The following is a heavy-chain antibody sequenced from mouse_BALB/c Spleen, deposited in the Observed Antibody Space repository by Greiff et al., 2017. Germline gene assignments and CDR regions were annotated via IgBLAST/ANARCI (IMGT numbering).Heavy chain of an antibody. Sequence: EVHLVESGGGLVQPGGSRKLSCAASGFTFSDYGMAWVRQAPGKGPEWVAFISNLAYSIYYADTVTGRFTISRENAKNTLYLEMSSLRSEDTAMYYCAREYGNYGWFAYWGQGTLVTVSA. CDR2: ISNLAYSI. V-gene: IGHV5-15*02. CDR1: GFTFSDYG. D-gene: IGHD2-1*01. J-gene: IGHJ3*01. CDR3: AREYGNYGWFAY.